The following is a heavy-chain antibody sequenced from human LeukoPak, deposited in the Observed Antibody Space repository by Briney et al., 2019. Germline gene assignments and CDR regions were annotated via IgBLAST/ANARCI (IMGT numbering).Heavy chain of an antibody. CDR1: GLALGSYW. D-gene: IGHD3-3*01. J-gene: IGHJ4*02. Sequence: GGSLRLSCAASGLALGSYWMNWVRQAPGKGLEWVVNMNQDGSEKNYVDSVKGRFTISRDNTKNSLFLQMDSLRAEDTAFYYCARGTDSPYDHTFDYWGQGTLVPVSS. CDR3: ARGTDSPYDHTFDY. CDR2: MNQDGSEK. V-gene: IGHV3-7*03.